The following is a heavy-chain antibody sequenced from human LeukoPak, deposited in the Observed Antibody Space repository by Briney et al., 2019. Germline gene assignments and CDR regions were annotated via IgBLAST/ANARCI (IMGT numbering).Heavy chain of an antibody. V-gene: IGHV1-46*01. Sequence: ASVKVSCTASGYTFTSYYMHWVRQAPGQGLEWMGIINPSGGSTSYAQKFQGRVTMTRDTSTSTVYMELSSLRSEDTAVYYCARARITMVRGVIFWFDPWGQGTLVTVSS. CDR1: GYTFTSYY. D-gene: IGHD3-10*01. J-gene: IGHJ5*02. CDR3: ARARITMVRGVIFWFDP. CDR2: INPSGGST.